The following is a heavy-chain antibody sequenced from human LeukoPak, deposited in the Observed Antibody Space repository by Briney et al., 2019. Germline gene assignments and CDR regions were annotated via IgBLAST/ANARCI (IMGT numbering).Heavy chain of an antibody. CDR2: ISGSGGST. J-gene: IGHJ4*02. Sequence: GGSLRLSCAASGFTFSSYAMSWFRQAPGKGLEWVSAISGSGGSTYYADSVKGRFTISRDNSKNTLYLQMNSLRAEDTAVYYCAKGTSGYSYGEEFDYWGQGTLVTVSS. D-gene: IGHD5-18*01. CDR1: GFTFSSYA. CDR3: AKGTSGYSYGEEFDY. V-gene: IGHV3-23*01.